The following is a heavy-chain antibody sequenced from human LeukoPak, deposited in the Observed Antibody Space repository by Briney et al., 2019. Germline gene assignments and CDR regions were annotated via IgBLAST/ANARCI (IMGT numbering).Heavy chain of an antibody. Sequence: ASVKVSCKASGYTFTSYDINWVRQATVQGLEWMGWMNPNSGNTGYAQKFQGRVTMTRNTSISTACMELSSLRSEDTAVYYCARVIVGAKFDYWGQGTLVTVSS. V-gene: IGHV1-8*01. CDR2: MNPNSGNT. CDR1: GYTFTSYD. J-gene: IGHJ4*02. CDR3: ARVIVGAKFDY. D-gene: IGHD1-26*01.